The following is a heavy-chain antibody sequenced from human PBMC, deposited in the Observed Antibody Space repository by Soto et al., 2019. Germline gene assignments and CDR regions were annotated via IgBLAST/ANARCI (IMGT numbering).Heavy chain of an antibody. J-gene: IGHJ4*02. Sequence: PSETLSLTCAVSGYSISSGYYWGWIRQPPGKGLEWIGSIYHSGSTYYNPSLKSRVTISVYTSKNQFSLKLSSVTAADTAVYYCASLSNASCSDYRGQGRLVTVSS. D-gene: IGHD2-21*01. V-gene: IGHV4-38-2*01. CDR3: ASLSNASCSDY. CDR2: IYHSGST. CDR1: GYSISSGYY.